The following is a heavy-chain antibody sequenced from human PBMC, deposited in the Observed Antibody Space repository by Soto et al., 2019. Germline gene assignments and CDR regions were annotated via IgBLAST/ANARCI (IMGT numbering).Heavy chain of an antibody. CDR3: ARYQTKLLNDAYDF. CDR1: GYTFINHN. J-gene: IGHJ3*01. V-gene: IGHV1-18*01. D-gene: IGHD2-21*01. Sequence: QVQLVQSGADVKKPGASVKLSCKASGYTFINHNINWVRQAPGQGPEWLGRISPSTGKTDYPQKFQGRVSMTTDTSTSTAYIELRSLTSDDTAVYYCARYQTKLLNDAYDFWGQGTMVTVSS. CDR2: ISPSTGKT.